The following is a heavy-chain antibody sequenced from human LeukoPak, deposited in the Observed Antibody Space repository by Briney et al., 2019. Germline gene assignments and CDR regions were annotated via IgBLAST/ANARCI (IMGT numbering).Heavy chain of an antibody. J-gene: IGHJ4*02. Sequence: PSETLSLTCTVSGGSISSGDYYWTWIRQPPGKGLEWIGYIYYSGSTYYNPSLKSRATISLDTSKNQFSLKLSSVTAADTAVYFCARDRSGTFDYWGQGTLVTVSS. CDR3: ARDRSGTFDY. D-gene: IGHD2-15*01. CDR2: IYYSGST. V-gene: IGHV4-30-4*01. CDR1: GGSISSGDYY.